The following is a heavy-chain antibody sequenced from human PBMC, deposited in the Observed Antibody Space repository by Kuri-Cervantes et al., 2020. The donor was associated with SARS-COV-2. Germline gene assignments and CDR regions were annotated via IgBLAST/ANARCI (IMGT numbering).Heavy chain of an antibody. Sequence: GSLRLSCAASGFTFSSYAMSWIRQPPGKGLEWIGSIYYSGSTYYNPSLKSRVTISVDTSKNQFSLKLSSVTAADTAVYYCARVDVWGKGTTVTVSS. J-gene: IGHJ6*04. V-gene: IGHV4-39*07. CDR2: IYYSGST. CDR3: ARVDV. CDR1: GFTFSSYA.